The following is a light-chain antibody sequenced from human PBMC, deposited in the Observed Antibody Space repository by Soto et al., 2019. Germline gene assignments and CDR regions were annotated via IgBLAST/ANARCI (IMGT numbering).Light chain of an antibody. Sequence: QSALTQPASVSGSLGQSITISCSGTSSDVGTYDYVSWYQQHPGRAPKLMIYDVSNRPSGVSHRFSGSKSGNTASLTISGLQSEDEADYYCSSYTTSATLVFGGGTKLTVL. CDR1: SSDVGTYDY. CDR2: DVS. V-gene: IGLV2-14*03. CDR3: SSYTTSATLV. J-gene: IGLJ3*02.